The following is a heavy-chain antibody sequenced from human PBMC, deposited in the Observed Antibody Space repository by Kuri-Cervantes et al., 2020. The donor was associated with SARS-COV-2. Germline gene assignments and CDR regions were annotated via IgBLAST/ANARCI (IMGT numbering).Heavy chain of an antibody. CDR2: IYYSGRT. J-gene: IGHJ6*02. V-gene: IGHV4-39*07. CDR3: ARDIGSGWYDYYYYYGMDV. Sequence: ESLKISCTVSGGSISSSSYYLGWIRQPPGKGLEWIGSIYYSGRTYYNPSLKSRVTMSVDTSKNQFSLKLSSVTAADTAVYYCARDIGSGWYDYYYYYGMDVWGQGTTVTVSS. CDR1: GGSISSSSYY. D-gene: IGHD6-19*01.